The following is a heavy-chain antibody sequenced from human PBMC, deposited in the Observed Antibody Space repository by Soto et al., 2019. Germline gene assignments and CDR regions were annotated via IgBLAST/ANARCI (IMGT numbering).Heavy chain of an antibody. J-gene: IGHJ3*02. CDR1: GYTFTGYY. V-gene: IGHV1-2*04. CDR3: ARYRVGIAAFDI. Sequence: QVQLVQSGAEVKKPGASVKVSCKASGYTFTGYYMHWVRQAPGQGLEWMGWINPDSGGTNYAQKYQGWATMPRDRPNSTAYMELSRLRSDDAAVYYCARYRVGIAAFDIWGPGTMVTVPS. D-gene: IGHD2-21*01. CDR2: INPDSGGT.